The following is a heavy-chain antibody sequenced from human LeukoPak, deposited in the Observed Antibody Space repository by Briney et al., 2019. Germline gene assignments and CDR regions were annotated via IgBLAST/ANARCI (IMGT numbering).Heavy chain of an antibody. CDR3: ARDYYDSSGYPPSDP. Sequence: ASVKVSCKASGYTFTSYDINWVRQATGQGLEWMGWMNPNSGNTGYAQKFQGRVTMTRNTSISTAYMELSSLRSEDTAVYYCARDYYDSSGYPPSDPWGQGTLVTVSS. CDR2: MNPNSGNT. CDR1: GYTFTSYD. D-gene: IGHD3-22*01. V-gene: IGHV1-8*01. J-gene: IGHJ5*02.